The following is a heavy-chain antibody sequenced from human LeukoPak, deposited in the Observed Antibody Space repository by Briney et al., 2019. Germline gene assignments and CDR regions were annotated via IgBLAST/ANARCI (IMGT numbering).Heavy chain of an antibody. D-gene: IGHD4-17*01. CDR2: IYSGGST. Sequence: PGGSLRLSCAASGFTVSSNYMSWVRQAPGKGLERVSVIYSGGSTYYADSVKGRFTISRDNSKNTLYLQMNSPRAEDTAVYYCARGLDYGDVTPGYWGQGTLVTVSS. V-gene: IGHV3-53*01. J-gene: IGHJ4*02. CDR3: ARGLDYGDVTPGY. CDR1: GFTVSSNY.